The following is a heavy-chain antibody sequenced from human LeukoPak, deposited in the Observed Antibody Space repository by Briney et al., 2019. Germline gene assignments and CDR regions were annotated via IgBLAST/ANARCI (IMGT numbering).Heavy chain of an antibody. CDR1: GYTFTSYY. CDR2: INPTVGST. V-gene: IGHV1-46*01. J-gene: IGHJ6*03. Sequence: ASVRVCCKPSGYTFTSYYMHCVRQAAGDGLEWMGIINPTVGSTSYAQKCQGKLTMTREVSTSTVYMEMSRLRSEDTAVYYCARVAAEVVGVPGAIGFGWVRRDYYYMDVWGKGTTVTVSS. D-gene: IGHD2-2*02. CDR3: ARVAAEVVGVPGAIGFGWVRRDYYYMDV.